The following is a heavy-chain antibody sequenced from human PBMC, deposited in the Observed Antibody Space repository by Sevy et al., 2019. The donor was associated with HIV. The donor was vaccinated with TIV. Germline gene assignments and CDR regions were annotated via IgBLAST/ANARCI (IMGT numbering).Heavy chain of an antibody. V-gene: IGHV1-69*06. D-gene: IGHD6-13*01. CDR1: GGTFSSYA. Sequence: ASLKVSCKASGGTFSSYAISWVRQAPGQGLEWMGGIIPIFGTANYAQKFQGRVTITADKSTSTAYMELSSLRSEDTAVYYCARGIAAAGQTTYYYYYYMDVWGKGTTVTVSS. CDR3: ARGIAAAGQTTYYYYYYMDV. J-gene: IGHJ6*03. CDR2: IIPIFGTA.